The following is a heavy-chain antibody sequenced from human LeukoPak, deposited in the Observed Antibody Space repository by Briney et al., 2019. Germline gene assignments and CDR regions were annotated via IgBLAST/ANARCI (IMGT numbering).Heavy chain of an antibody. V-gene: IGHV1-46*01. D-gene: IGHD2-2*01. Sequence: ASVKVSCKASGYTFTSYYMHWVRQAPGQGLEWMGIINPSGGSTSYAQKFQGRVTMTRDTSTSTVYMELSSLRSEDTAVYYCALFCSVRSSTSCPDYWAQGTLVTVSS. J-gene: IGHJ4*02. CDR3: ALFCSVRSSTSCPDY. CDR2: INPSGGST. CDR1: GYTFTSYY.